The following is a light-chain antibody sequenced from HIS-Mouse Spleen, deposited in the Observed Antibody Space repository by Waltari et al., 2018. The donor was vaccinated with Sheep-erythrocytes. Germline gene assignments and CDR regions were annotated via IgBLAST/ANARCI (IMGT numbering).Light chain of an antibody. J-gene: IGLJ3*02. Sequence: QLVLTQSPSASASLGASVKLTCTLSSGHSSYAIAWHQQQPEKGPRYLMKLNSDGSHSKGDEIPARFSGSSSGAGRYPTISSLQSEDEADYYCQTWGTGIRWVFGGGTKLTVL. CDR2: LNSDGSH. CDR3: QTWGTGIRWV. CDR1: SGHSSYA. V-gene: IGLV4-69*01.